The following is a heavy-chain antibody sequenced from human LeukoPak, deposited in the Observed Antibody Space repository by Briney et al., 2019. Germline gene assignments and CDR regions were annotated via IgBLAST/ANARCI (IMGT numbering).Heavy chain of an antibody. CDR3: AKQKGYCSGGSCYYSDY. CDR1: GFTFSSYA. J-gene: IGHJ4*02. V-gene: IGHV3-23*01. CDR2: LSGSGAST. D-gene: IGHD2-15*01. Sequence: GGSLRLSCAASGFTFSSYAMSWVRQAPGKGLGWVSTLSGSGASTSYADSVKGRFTISRDNSKNTLYLQMNSLRAEDTARYYCAKQKGYCSGGSCYYSDYWGQGTLVTVSS.